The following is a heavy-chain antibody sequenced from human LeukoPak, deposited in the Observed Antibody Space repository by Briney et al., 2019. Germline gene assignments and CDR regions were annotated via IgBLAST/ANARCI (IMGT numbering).Heavy chain of an antibody. CDR1: GFTFSDYN. D-gene: IGHD5-18*01. CDR3: AKSWLWSPGSAPSGAFDI. V-gene: IGHV3-23*01. Sequence: GGSLRLSCAASGFTFSDYNMNWVRQAPGKGLEWVSAISGSGGSTYYADSVKGRFTISRDNSKNTLYLQMNSLRAEDTAVYYCAKSWLWSPGSAPSGAFDIWGQGTMVTVSS. CDR2: ISGSGGST. J-gene: IGHJ3*02.